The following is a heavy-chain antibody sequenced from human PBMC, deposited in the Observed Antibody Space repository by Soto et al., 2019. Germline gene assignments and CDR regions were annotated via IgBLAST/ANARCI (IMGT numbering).Heavy chain of an antibody. CDR2: INSRGDNT. J-gene: IGHJ5*01. CDR1: GFTFSSFA. Sequence: EVQLLESGGGLVQPGGSLRLSCAASGFTFSSFAMSWVHQTPGKGLEWVSAINSRGDNTYYADSVKGRFTISRDNSKNTLYLQMDTLLVDDTAVYYCAKRWGTSCRDSWGHVTLVTISS. V-gene: IGHV3-23*01. D-gene: IGHD3-16*01. CDR3: AKRWGTSCRDS.